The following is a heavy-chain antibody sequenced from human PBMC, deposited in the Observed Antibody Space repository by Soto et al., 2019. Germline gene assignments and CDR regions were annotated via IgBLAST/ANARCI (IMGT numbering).Heavy chain of an antibody. CDR3: ASVYYYYYYGMDV. V-gene: IGHV4-34*01. Sequence: ETLSLTCAVYGGSFSGYYWSWIRQPPGKGLEWIGEINHSGSTNYNPSLKSRVTISVDTSKNQFSLKLSSVTAADTAVYYCASVYYYYYYGMDVWGQGTTVTVSS. J-gene: IGHJ6*02. CDR2: INHSGST. CDR1: GGSFSGYY.